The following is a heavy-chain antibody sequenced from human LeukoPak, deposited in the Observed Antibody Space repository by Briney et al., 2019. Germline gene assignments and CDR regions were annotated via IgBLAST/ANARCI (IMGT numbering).Heavy chain of an antibody. J-gene: IGHJ4*02. V-gene: IGHV4-38-2*02. CDR1: GYSITNGYY. D-gene: IGHD2-15*01. CDR2: IYYSGST. CDR3: ARDLTGVVVAVPYYFDY. Sequence: KPSETLSLTCDVSGYSITNGYYWVWLRQPPGKGLEWIGSIYYSGSTYYNPSLKSRVTISVDTSKNQFSLKLSSVTAAGTAVYYCARDLTGVVVAVPYYFDYWGQGTLVTVSS.